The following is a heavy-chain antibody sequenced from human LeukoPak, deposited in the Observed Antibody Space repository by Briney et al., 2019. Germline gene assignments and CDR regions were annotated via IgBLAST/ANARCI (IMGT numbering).Heavy chain of an antibody. J-gene: IGHJ4*02. CDR2: IYSSGST. CDR1: GVSISSYF. D-gene: IGHD6-19*01. Sequence: PSETLSLTCTVSGVSISSYFWSWVRQPAGKGLEWIGRIYSSGSTKYNPSLQSRVTMSLDTSKKQLSLNLGSVTAADTAVYHCARAGSSGGLCDYWGQGILVTVSS. V-gene: IGHV4-4*07. CDR3: ARAGSSGGLCDY.